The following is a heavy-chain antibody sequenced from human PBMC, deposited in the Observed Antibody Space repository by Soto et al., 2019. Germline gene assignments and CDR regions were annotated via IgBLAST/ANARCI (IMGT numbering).Heavy chain of an antibody. J-gene: IGHJ1*01. Sequence: ASVKVSCKASGYRFTSTYMHWVRQAPGQGLEWMGVIDPNGGRRIYSEKFQGRVTLSRDTSTATDYMQLSSLRSEDTAMYYCARDQSYNDIYWWLATWGQGTLVTVSS. D-gene: IGHD3-22*01. CDR2: IDPNGGRR. CDR3: ARDQSYNDIYWWLAT. V-gene: IGHV1-46*01. CDR1: GYRFTSTY.